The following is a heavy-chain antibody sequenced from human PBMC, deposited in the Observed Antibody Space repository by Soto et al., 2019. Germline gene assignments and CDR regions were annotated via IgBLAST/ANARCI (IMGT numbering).Heavy chain of an antibody. J-gene: IGHJ3*02. Sequence: PGGSLRLSCAASGFTFSSYSMNWVRQAPGKGLEWVSSISSSSSYIYYADSVKGRFTISRDNAKNSLYLQMNSLRAEDTAVYYCARGSLTSTAFDIWGQGTMVTVSS. CDR2: ISSSSSYI. CDR3: ARGSLTSTAFDI. CDR1: GFTFSSYS. V-gene: IGHV3-21*01. D-gene: IGHD3-10*01.